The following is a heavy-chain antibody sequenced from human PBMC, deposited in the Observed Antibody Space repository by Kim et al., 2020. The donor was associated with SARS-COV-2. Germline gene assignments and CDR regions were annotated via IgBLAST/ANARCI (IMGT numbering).Heavy chain of an antibody. Sequence: ASVKVSCKASGYSFTNYGLTWVRQAPGQGLEWMGRVSPYNGQTNYAQKVQGRVTLTTDASTSTSHMELRGLTPDDTAVYDCARDPQNEDDAVWDNYRQNWFDPWGQGTLVTVSS. CDR3: ARDPQNEDDAVWDNYRQNWFDP. D-gene: IGHD3-16*02. V-gene: IGHV1-18*01. CDR2: VSPYNGQT. CDR1: GYSFTNYG. J-gene: IGHJ5*02.